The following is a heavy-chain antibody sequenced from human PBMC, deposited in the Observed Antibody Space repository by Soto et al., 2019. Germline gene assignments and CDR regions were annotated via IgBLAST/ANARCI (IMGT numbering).Heavy chain of an antibody. V-gene: IGHV2-5*02. J-gene: IGHJ4*02. CDR2: IYWDDDK. CDR3: AHSPYYDILTGYYTTRTPCFDY. CDR1: GFSLSTSGVG. D-gene: IGHD3-9*01. Sequence: QITLKESGPTLVKPTQTLTLTCTFSGFSLSTSGVGVGWIRQPPGKALEWLALIYWDDDKRYSPSLKSRLTLTKDTSKNQVVLTMTNMDPVDTATYYRAHSPYYDILTGYYTTRTPCFDYWGQGTLVTVSS.